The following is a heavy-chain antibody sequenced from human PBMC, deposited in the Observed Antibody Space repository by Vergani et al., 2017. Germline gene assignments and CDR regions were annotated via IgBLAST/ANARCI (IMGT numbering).Heavy chain of an antibody. CDR1: GFTFSSFA. CDR2: ISGSGGST. D-gene: IGHD2-2*01. Sequence: EVQLLESGGGLVQPGGSLRLSCAASGFTFSSFAMSWVRQAPGKGLEWVSTISGSGGSTYYADSVKGRFTISRDNSKNTLYLQMNSLRAEDTAVYFCAKRPAAGIDSWGQGALVTVSS. V-gene: IGHV3-23*01. J-gene: IGHJ4*02. CDR3: AKRPAAGIDS.